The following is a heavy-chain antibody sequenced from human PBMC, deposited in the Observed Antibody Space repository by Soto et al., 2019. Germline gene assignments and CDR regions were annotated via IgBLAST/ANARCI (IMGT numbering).Heavy chain of an antibody. Sequence: VQVVESGGGVVQPGRSLRLSCAASGFTFSSYGMHWVRQAPGKGLEWVAIISYDGSNKYYADSVKGRFTISRDNSKNTLYLQMNSLRAEDTAVYYCAKGYSNLDYWGQGTLVTVSS. CDR2: ISYDGSNK. D-gene: IGHD4-4*01. V-gene: IGHV3-30*18. J-gene: IGHJ4*02. CDR1: GFTFSSYG. CDR3: AKGYSNLDY.